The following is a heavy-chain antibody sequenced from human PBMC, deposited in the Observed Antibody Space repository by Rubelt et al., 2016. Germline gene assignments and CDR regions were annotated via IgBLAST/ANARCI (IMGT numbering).Heavy chain of an antibody. D-gene: IGHD6-13*01. CDR1: GGSFSGYY. Sequence: QVQLQQWGAGLLKPSETLSLTCAVYGGSFSGYYWSWIRQPPGKGLEWIGEINHSGSTNYNPSLKRRVTISVDTSKNQFSLKRSSVTAADTAVYYCARGGIAAAGTGWFDPWGQGTLVTVSS. CDR3: ARGGIAAAGTGWFDP. V-gene: IGHV4-34*01. J-gene: IGHJ5*02. CDR2: INHSGST.